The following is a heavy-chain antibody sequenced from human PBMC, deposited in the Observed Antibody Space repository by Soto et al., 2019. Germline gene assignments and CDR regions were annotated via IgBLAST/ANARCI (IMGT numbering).Heavy chain of an antibody. D-gene: IGHD5-18*01. CDR2: IYYSGST. Sequence: QLQLQESGPGLVKPSETLSLTCTVSGGSISISSYYWGWIRQPPGKGLEWIGSIYYSGSTYYNPSLKSRVTISVDTSKNQFSLKLSSVTAADTAVYYCARTWIQLWLGYFDYWGQGTLVTVSS. V-gene: IGHV4-39*01. CDR3: ARTWIQLWLGYFDY. CDR1: GGSISISSYY. J-gene: IGHJ4*02.